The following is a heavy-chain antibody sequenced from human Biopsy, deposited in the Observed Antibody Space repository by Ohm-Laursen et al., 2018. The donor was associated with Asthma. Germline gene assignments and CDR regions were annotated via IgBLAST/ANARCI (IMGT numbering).Heavy chain of an antibody. CDR2: IMTVFGTT. V-gene: IGHV1-69*01. Sequence: GSSVKVSCNAHGGTFSNFAISWVRQAPGQGLEWLGGIMTVFGTTNYAQKFQGRVTITADESTSTAYMEVTSLRSEDTAIYYCARCQVGYSSGWSLLLKKIYYSGMDVWGQGTAVTVSS. CDR1: GGTFSNFA. CDR3: ARCQVGYSSGWSLLLKKIYYSGMDV. J-gene: IGHJ6*02. D-gene: IGHD6-19*01.